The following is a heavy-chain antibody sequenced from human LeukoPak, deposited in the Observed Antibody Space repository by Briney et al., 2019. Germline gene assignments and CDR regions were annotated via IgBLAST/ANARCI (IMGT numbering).Heavy chain of an antibody. CDR3: ARGGTVTTLDYFDY. CDR2: ISGSGGST. D-gene: IGHD4-17*01. J-gene: IGHJ4*02. CDR1: GFTFSSYA. Sequence: TGGSLRLSCAASGFTFSSYAMSWVRQAPGKGLEWVSAISGSGGSTYYADSVKGRFTISRDNAKNSLYLQMNSLRAEDTAVYYCARGGTVTTLDYFDYWGQGTLVTVSS. V-gene: IGHV3-23*01.